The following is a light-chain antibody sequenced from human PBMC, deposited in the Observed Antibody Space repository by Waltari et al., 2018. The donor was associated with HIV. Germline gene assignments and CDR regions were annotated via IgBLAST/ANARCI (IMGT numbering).Light chain of an antibody. V-gene: IGLV2-14*03. CDR3: CSYTSDVVS. J-gene: IGLJ2*01. Sequence: QSALTQPASVSGSPGQSITIPCIGTRSAVSNYNYFSWYQQHPGKAPTLIIYDATKRPSGVSGRFFGSKSGSSASLTISGLQAEDEAHYFCCSYTSDVVSFGGGTRVAVL. CDR1: RSAVSNYNY. CDR2: DAT.